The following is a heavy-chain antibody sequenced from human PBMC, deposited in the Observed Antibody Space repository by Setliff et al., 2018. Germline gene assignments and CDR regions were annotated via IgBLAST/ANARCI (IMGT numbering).Heavy chain of an antibody. CDR3: ARGLERNAFDI. CDR1: GGSFSGYY. Sequence: PSETLSLTCNVSGGSFSGYYWSWIRQSPGKGLEWIGSIYHSGSTNYNPSLKSRVTISVDTSKNQFSLKLSSVTAADTAVYYCARGLERNAFDIWGQGTMVTVSS. V-gene: IGHV4-34*01. CDR2: IYHSGST. J-gene: IGHJ3*02. D-gene: IGHD1-1*01.